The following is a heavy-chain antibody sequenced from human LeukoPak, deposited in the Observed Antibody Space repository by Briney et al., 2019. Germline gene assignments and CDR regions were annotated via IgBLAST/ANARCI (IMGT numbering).Heavy chain of an antibody. CDR3: ARTRVATISPFDY. J-gene: IGHJ4*02. CDR2: INHSGST. D-gene: IGHD5-12*01. V-gene: IGHV4-39*07. CDR1: GGSISSSTYY. Sequence: SETLSLTCTVSGGSISSSTYYWGWIRQPPGKGLEWVGEINHSGSTNYNPSLKSRVTISVDTSKNQFSLKLSSVTAADTAVYYCARTRVATISPFDYWGQGTLVTVSS.